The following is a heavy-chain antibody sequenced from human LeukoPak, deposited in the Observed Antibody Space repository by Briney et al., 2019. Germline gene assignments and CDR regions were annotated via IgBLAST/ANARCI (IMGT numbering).Heavy chain of an antibody. CDR1: GGSISSGGYY. CDR2: IYHSGST. D-gene: IGHD1/OR15-1a*01. CDR3: EKQARGPYYFDY. V-gene: IGHV4-30-2*01. Sequence: SQTLSLTCTVSGGSISSGGYYWSWIRQPPGKGLEWIGYIYHSGSTYYNPSLKSRVTISVDRSKNQFSLKLSSVTAADTAVYYCEKQARGPYYFDYGGQGTRVTVPS. J-gene: IGHJ4*02.